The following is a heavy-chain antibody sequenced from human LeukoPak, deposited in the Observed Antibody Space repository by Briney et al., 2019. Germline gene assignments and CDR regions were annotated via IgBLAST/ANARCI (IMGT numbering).Heavy chain of an antibody. CDR2: INNDGTTT. D-gene: IGHD6-13*01. Sequence: PGGSLRPSCAASGFTFSIHWMHWVRQPPGGGLVWVAHINNDGTTTTYADSVRGRFTISRDNAKNTLDLQMNSQRVEDTAVYYCVRDWYGIDYWGQGVLVTVSS. J-gene: IGHJ4*02. CDR1: GFTFSIHW. V-gene: IGHV3-74*01. CDR3: VRDWYGIDY.